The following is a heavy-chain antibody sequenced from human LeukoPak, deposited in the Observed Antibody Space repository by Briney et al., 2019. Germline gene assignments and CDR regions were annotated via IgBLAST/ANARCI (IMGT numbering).Heavy chain of an antibody. J-gene: IGHJ4*02. CDR3: ARGGSRQISSSDFDF. Sequence: SETLSLTCTASGGSFKSYYWNWIRQSPGKGLEWIGYVYYSGSTNYNPSLKSRVTMSVDTSKTQFSLRLSPVTTADTAVYYCARGGSRQISSSDFDFWGQGTLVTVSS. D-gene: IGHD6-6*01. CDR2: VYYSGST. CDR1: GGSFKSYY. V-gene: IGHV4-59*01.